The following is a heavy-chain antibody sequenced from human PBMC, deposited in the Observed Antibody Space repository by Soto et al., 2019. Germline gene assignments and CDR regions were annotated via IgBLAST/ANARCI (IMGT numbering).Heavy chain of an antibody. CDR2: IYYSGTT. V-gene: IGHV4-30-4*01. CDR1: GGSINSGDYY. D-gene: IGHD3-22*01. J-gene: IGHJ3*01. CDR3: ARDDKYDTSGPFSDAFDV. Sequence: SETLSLTCTVSGGSINSGDYYWSWIRQPPGKGLEWIGYIYYSGTTYCNPSLKSRVTISVDRSKNQFSLRLSSVTAADTAVYYCARDDKYDTSGPFSDAFDVWGPGTMVTVSS.